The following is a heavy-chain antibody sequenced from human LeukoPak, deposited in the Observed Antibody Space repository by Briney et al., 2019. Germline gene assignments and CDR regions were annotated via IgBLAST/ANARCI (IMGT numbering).Heavy chain of an antibody. CDR3: ARRWGVAVAGTSGRFDY. Sequence: ASVKVSCKASGYTFTSYGISWVRQAPGQGLEWMGWIRAYNGNTNYAQKLQGRVTMTTDTSTSTAYMELRSLRSDDTAVYYCARRWGVAVAGTSGRFDYWGQGTLVTVSS. D-gene: IGHD6-19*01. J-gene: IGHJ4*02. CDR1: GYTFTSYG. V-gene: IGHV1-18*01. CDR2: IRAYNGNT.